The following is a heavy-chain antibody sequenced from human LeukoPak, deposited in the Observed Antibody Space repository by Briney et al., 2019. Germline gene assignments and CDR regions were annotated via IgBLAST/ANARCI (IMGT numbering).Heavy chain of an antibody. CDR1: GFTFSASN. J-gene: IGHJ4*02. CDR3: ARERKYDSNFDY. D-gene: IGHD1-1*01. V-gene: IGHV3-48*04. Sequence: PGGSLRLSCEVSGFTFSASNMNWVRQAPGKGLEWVSYISSSGSTIYYADSVKGRFTISRDNAKNTLYLQMNSLRAEDTAVYYCARERKYDSNFDYWGQGTLVTVSS. CDR2: ISSSGSTI.